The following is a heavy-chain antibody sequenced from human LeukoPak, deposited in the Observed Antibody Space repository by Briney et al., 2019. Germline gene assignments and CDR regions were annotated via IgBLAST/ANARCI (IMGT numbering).Heavy chain of an antibody. J-gene: IGHJ4*02. CDR3: ARDPNILMGANFHS. V-gene: IGHV3-15*01. CDR2: TKSKTDGGTT. CDR1: GFTFSNAW. Sequence: GGSLRLSCAVSGFTFSNAWMSWVRQAPGKGLEWVGRTKSKTDGGTTDYAAPVKGRFTISRDDSKNTLYLQMDSLRAEDTAVYYCARDPNILMGANFHSWGQGTLVTVSS. D-gene: IGHD1-26*01.